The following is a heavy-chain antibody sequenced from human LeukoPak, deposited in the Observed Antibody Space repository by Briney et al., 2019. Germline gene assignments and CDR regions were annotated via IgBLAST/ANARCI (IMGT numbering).Heavy chain of an antibody. J-gene: IGHJ3*02. CDR1: GFTFHDHG. CDR2: IDWNGGST. D-gene: IGHD6-19*01. Sequence: GGSLRLPCAPSGFTFHDHGLSLVGQAPGTGLEWASGIDWNGGSTGYADSGQGRFTIFRDNAKNSLYLQMNSLRAEDTALYYCARDRGQWLADAFDIWGQGTMVTVSS. V-gene: IGHV3-20*04. CDR3: ARDRGQWLADAFDI.